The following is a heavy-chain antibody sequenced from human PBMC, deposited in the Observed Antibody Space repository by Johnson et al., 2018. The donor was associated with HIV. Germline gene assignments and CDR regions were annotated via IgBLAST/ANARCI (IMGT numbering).Heavy chain of an antibody. CDR2: ISYDGRNK. CDR1: GFTFSSFA. Sequence: QMLLVESGGGVVQPGRSLRLSCPASGFTFSSFAMHWVRQAPGKGRGWVAVISYDGRNKYYADSVKGRFTISRDNSKNTLYLQMNSLRAEDTAVYYCARAHDAFDIWGQGTMVTVSS. V-gene: IGHV3-30*04. J-gene: IGHJ3*02. CDR3: ARAHDAFDI.